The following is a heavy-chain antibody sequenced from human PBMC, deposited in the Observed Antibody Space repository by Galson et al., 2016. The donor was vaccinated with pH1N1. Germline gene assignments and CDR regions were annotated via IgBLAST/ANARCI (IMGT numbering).Heavy chain of an antibody. CDR2: VYPADSDT. J-gene: IGHJ3*02. Sequence: SGAEVQKPGDSLKISCKGSGYRFTNYWIGWVRQMPGKGLECVGLVYPADSDTRYRPSIQGQVTISVDNSNNTAYLQWSSLKASDTAIYYCAGPRGYNSGRGDCVAFDIWGQGTGVTVSS. V-gene: IGHV5-51*01. CDR3: AGPRGYNSGRGDCVAFDI. CDR1: GYRFTNYW. D-gene: IGHD6-19*01.